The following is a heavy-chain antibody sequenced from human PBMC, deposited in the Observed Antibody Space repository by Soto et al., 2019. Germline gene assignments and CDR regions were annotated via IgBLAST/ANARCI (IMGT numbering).Heavy chain of an antibody. D-gene: IGHD3-10*01. CDR1: WFSVKGNY. J-gene: IGHJ4*02. Sequence: HPVGSLRLSCTPSWFSVKGNYMGWVRQASGKGLEWVSVVYSAGMTYYADSVKGRFTISRDFSKNTLSLEMHSLRGEDTAVYFCAGARGFNYGFDYWGQGTQVTVSS. CDR2: VYSAGMT. CDR3: AGARGFNYGFDY. V-gene: IGHV3-53*01.